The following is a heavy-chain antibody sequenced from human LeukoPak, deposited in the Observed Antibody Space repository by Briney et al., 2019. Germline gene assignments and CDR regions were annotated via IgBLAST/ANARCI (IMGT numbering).Heavy chain of an antibody. CDR2: INPSGGST. V-gene: IGHV1-46*01. CDR3: ARDYTGNSVLYYFDY. D-gene: IGHD1-26*01. J-gene: IGHJ4*02. CDR1: GYTFTSYY. Sequence: ASVKVSCKASGYTFTSYYMHWVRQAPGQGLEWMGIINPSGGSTSYAQKFQGRVTMTRDTSTSTVYMELSSLRSEDTAVYYCARDYTGNSVLYYFDYWGQGTLVTVSS.